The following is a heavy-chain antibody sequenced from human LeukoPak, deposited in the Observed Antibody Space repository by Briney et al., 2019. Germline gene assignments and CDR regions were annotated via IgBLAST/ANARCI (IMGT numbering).Heavy chain of an antibody. CDR2: ISGSGGST. J-gene: IGHJ4*02. V-gene: IGHV3-23*01. CDR3: AKDWRRGYSYGFDY. D-gene: IGHD5-18*01. CDR1: GFTFSSYV. Sequence: PGGSLRLSCAASGFTFSSYVMSWVRQALGKGLEWVSAISGSGGSTYYADSVKGRFTISRDNSKNTLYLQMNSLRAEDTAVYYCAKDWRRGYSYGFDYWGQGTLVTVSS.